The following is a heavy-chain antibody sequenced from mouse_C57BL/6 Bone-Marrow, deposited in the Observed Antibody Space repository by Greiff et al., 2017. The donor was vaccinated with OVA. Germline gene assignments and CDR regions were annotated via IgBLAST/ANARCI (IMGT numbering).Heavy chain of an antibody. Sequence: QVHVKQPGAELVKPGASVKLSCKASGYTFTSYWMHWVKRRPGQGLEWIGMIHPNSGSTNYNEKFKSKATLTVDKSSSTAYMQLSSLTSEDSAVYYCARRMGNYGAVDYWGQGTSVTVSS. CDR3: ARRMGNYGAVDY. CDR1: GYTFTSYW. V-gene: IGHV1-64*01. D-gene: IGHD2-1*01. CDR2: IHPNSGST. J-gene: IGHJ4*01.